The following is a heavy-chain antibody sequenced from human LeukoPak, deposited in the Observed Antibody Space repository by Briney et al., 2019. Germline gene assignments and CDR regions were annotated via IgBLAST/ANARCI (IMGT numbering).Heavy chain of an antibody. D-gene: IGHD1-1*01. CDR1: GFTFSSYA. Sequence: PGGSLRLSCAASGFTFSSYAMHWVRQAPGKGLEYVSAISSNGGSTYYANSVKGRFTISRDNSKNTLYLQMGSLRAEDMAVYYCARESLGSRNQLGKTYYFDYWGQGTLVTVSS. CDR3: ARESLGSRNQLGKTYYFDY. CDR2: ISSNGGST. V-gene: IGHV3-64*01. J-gene: IGHJ4*02.